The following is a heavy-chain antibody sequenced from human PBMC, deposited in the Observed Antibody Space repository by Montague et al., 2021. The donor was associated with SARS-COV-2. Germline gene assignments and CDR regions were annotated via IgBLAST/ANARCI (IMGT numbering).Heavy chain of an antibody. J-gene: IGHJ3*02. CDR3: ASRALGYYDILTGYWDDAFDT. D-gene: IGHD3-9*01. CDR1: GGSISSYY. Sequence: SETLSLTCTVSGGSISSYYWSWIRQPPGKGLEWIGYIYYSGSTNYNHSLKRRITITIETTKNQFYLKLSSMPAADTAAYYCASRALGYYDILTGYWDDAFDTWGQGTMVTVSS. CDR2: IYYSGST. V-gene: IGHV4-59*08.